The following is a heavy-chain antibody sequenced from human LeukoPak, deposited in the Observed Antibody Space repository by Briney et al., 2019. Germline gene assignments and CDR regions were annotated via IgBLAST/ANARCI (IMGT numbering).Heavy chain of an antibody. J-gene: IGHJ4*02. CDR2: ISGGGDTT. D-gene: IGHD6-13*01. CDR1: GFSFSSYT. Sequence: GGSLRLSCSASGFSFSSYTMTWVRQAPGKGPEWVSIISGGGDTTFYTDSVKGRFTISRDNSKNTLYLQMNSLRAEDTAVYYCARGGPAAGRFDYWGQGTLVTVSS. V-gene: IGHV3-23*01. CDR3: ARGGPAAGRFDY.